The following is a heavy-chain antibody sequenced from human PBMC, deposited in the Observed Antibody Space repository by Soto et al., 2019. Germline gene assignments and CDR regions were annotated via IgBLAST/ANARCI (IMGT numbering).Heavy chain of an antibody. D-gene: IGHD2-15*01. CDR3: ARSGCGGGTCYSS. J-gene: IGHJ4*02. CDR1: GFSFTNSW. V-gene: IGHV3-7*03. CDR2: INADGSGT. Sequence: EVQVMVESGGGLVQPGGSLRLSCVASGFSFTNSWMSWVRQIPGKGLEWVATINADGSGTHSVDSAEGRLSVSRDNSKASLYLQMNSLRPEDTAVYYCARSGCGGGTCYSSWGQGTQVTVSS.